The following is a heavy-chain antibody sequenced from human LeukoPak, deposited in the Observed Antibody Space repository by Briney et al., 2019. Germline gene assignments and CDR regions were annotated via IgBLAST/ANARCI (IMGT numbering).Heavy chain of an antibody. D-gene: IGHD5-24*01. CDR3: ARDKSRGRDGYNWAFGI. V-gene: IGHV3-53*01. J-gene: IGHJ3*02. Sequence: PGGSLRLSCAASGFTVSSNYMSWVRQAPGKGLEWVSVIYSGGSTYYADSVKGRFTISRDNSKNTLYLQMNSLRAEDTAVYYCARDKSRGRDGYNWAFGIWGQGTMVTVSS. CDR2: IYSGGST. CDR1: GFTVSSNY.